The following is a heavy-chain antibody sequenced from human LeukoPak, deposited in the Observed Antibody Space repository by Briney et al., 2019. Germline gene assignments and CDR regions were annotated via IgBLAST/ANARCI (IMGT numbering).Heavy chain of an antibody. CDR1: GLSFNSCG. D-gene: IGHD3-10*01. V-gene: IGHV3-30*18. CDR2: ISSDGSNK. J-gene: IGHJ4*02. CDR3: AKGSGGSGSFYNHFDC. Sequence: GGSLRLSCAASGLSFNSCGMHLVRQAPGKGLEWVAVISSDGSNKYYADSVKGRFTISRDNSKNTLSLQMNSLRTEDTAVLYCAKGSGGSGSFYNHFDCWGQGTLVTVSS.